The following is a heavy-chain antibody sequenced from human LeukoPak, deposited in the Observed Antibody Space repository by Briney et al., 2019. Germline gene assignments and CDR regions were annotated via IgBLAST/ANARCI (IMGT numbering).Heavy chain of an antibody. CDR2: ISYDGSKK. CDR3: AKDLERHIVVVTASAVDY. CDR1: RFYFSSYG. V-gene: IGHV3-30*18. J-gene: IGHJ4*02. Sequence: GGSLRLSCAASRFYFSSYGMHWVRQAPGKGLEWVAVISYDGSKKDYVDSVKGRFTISRDNSKNTLYLQMNSLRAEDTAVYYCAKDLERHIVVVTASAVDYWGQGTLVTVSS. D-gene: IGHD2-21*02.